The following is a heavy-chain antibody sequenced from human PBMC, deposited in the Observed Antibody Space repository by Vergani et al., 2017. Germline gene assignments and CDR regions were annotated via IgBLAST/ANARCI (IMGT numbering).Heavy chain of an antibody. CDR2: ISYDGSNK. D-gene: IGHD3-10*01. Sequence: QVQLVESGGGVVQPGRSLRLSCAASGFTFSSYGMHWVRQAPGKGLEWVAVISYDGSNKYYADSVKGRFTISRDNSKNTLYLQMNSLRAEDTAVYYCAKEMVRGVISNLGKLLDYWGQGTLVTVSS. V-gene: IGHV3-30*18. CDR1: GFTFSSYG. CDR3: AKEMVRGVISNLGKLLDY. J-gene: IGHJ4*02.